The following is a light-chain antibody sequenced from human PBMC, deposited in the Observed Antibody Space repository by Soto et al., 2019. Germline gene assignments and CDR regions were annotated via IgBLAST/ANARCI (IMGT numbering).Light chain of an antibody. CDR3: TSYTTSTTWV. CDR2: EVS. Sequence: QSALTQPASVSGSPGQSITISCTGTSSDIGGYNYVSWYQQHPGKAPKLMIYEVSYRPSGVSHRFSGSKSGNTASLTISGLQAEDEADYYCTSYTTSTTWVFSGGTKVTVL. J-gene: IGLJ3*02. V-gene: IGLV2-14*01. CDR1: SSDIGGYNY.